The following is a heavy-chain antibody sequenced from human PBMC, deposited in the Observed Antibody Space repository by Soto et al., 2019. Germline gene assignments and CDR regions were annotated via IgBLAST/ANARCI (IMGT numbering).Heavy chain of an antibody. D-gene: IGHD6-6*01. CDR2: IYPGDSDT. Sequence: ESLKISFKGSGYSFTSYWIGWVRQMPGKGLEWMGIIYPGDSDTRYSPSFQGQVTISADKSISTAYLQWSSLKASDTAMYYCASPGGSSSSQADGMDVWGQGTTVTVSS. V-gene: IGHV5-51*01. J-gene: IGHJ6*02. CDR3: ASPGGSSSSQADGMDV. CDR1: GYSFTSYW.